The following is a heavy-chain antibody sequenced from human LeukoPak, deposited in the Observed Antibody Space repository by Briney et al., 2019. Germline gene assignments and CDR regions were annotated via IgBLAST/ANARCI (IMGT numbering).Heavy chain of an antibody. J-gene: IGHJ5*02. D-gene: IGHD3-22*01. CDR2: MNPNSGNT. CDR1: GYTFTSYG. CDR3: ARDEPGGYYDSSGYPTLRT. Sequence: GALVKVSCKASGYTFTSYGISWVRQATGQGLEWMGWMNPNSGNTGYAQKFQGRVTMTRNTSINTAYMELSSLRSEDTAVYYCARDEPGGYYDSSGYPTLRTWGQGTLVTVSS. V-gene: IGHV1-8*02.